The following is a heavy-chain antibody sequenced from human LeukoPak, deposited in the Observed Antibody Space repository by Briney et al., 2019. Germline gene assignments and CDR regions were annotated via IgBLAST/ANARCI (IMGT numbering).Heavy chain of an antibody. V-gene: IGHV4-4*02. Sequence: GSLRLSCAASGFTFSSYWMSWVRQPPGKGLEWVGEIYHSGSTNYNPSLKSRVAISVDKSKNQFSLKLSSVTAADTAVYYCARDGTTSEGGSYYTLDYWGQGTLVTVSS. CDR2: IYHSGST. CDR3: ARDGTTSEGGSYYTLDY. CDR1: GFTFSSYW. J-gene: IGHJ4*02. D-gene: IGHD1-26*01.